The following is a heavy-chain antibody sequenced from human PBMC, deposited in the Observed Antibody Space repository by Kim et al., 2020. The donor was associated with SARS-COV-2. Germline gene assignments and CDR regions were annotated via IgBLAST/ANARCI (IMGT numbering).Heavy chain of an antibody. J-gene: IGHJ6*02. Sequence: GGSLRLSCAASGFTFSSYSMNWVRQAPGKGLEWVSSISSSSSYIYYADSVKGRFTISRDNAKNSLYLQMNSLRAEDTAVYYCARDILTGYLMDVWGQGTTVTVSS. D-gene: IGHD3-9*01. CDR3: ARDILTGYLMDV. V-gene: IGHV3-21*01. CDR2: ISSSSSYI. CDR1: GFTFSSYS.